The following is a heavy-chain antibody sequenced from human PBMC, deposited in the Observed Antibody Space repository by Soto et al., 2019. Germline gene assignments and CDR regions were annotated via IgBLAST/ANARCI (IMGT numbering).Heavy chain of an antibody. CDR3: AREVVPAAQFDY. Sequence: QEQLQESGPGLVKPSETLSLTCTVSGGSVSTDSYYWSWIRQFPGKGLEWMGYIHYSGSTNYNPSLKSRITISIDTSKNQFSLKLSSVTAADTAVYDCAREVVPAAQFDYWGQGTLVTVSS. D-gene: IGHD2-2*01. CDR2: IHYSGST. V-gene: IGHV4-61*01. CDR1: GGSVSTDSYY. J-gene: IGHJ4*02.